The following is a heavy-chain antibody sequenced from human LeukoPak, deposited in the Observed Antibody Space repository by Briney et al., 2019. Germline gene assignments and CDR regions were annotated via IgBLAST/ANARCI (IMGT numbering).Heavy chain of an antibody. D-gene: IGHD5/OR15-5a*01. CDR1: GYTFTSYY. V-gene: IGHV1-46*01. Sequence: ASVKVSCKASGYTFTSYYMHWVRQAPGQGLEWMEIINPSGGSTSYAQKFQGRVTMTRDTSTSTVYMELSSLRSEDTAVYYCARDAGVYALDYWGQGTLVTVSS. CDR2: INPSGGST. CDR3: ARDAGVYALDY. J-gene: IGHJ4*02.